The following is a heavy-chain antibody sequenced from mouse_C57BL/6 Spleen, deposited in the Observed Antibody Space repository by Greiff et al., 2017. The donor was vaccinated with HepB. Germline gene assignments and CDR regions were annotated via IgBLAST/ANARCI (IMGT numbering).Heavy chain of an antibody. CDR2: ISSGGDTI. CDR1: GFTFSSYA. D-gene: IGHD4-1*02. V-gene: IGHV5-9-1*02. Sequence: EVKLVESGEGLVKPGGSLKLSCAASGFTFSSYAMYWVRQTPEKRLEWVAYISSGGDTIYYAENVKGRFTISRDNARNTLYLQMSSLKSEDTAMYYCTRDSNWDYFDYWGQGTPLTVSS. CDR3: TRDSNWDYFDY. J-gene: IGHJ2*01.